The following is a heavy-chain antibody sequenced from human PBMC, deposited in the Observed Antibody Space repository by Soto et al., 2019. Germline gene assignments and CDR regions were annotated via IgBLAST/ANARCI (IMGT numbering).Heavy chain of an antibody. CDR3: ARHFSVDYFDY. CDR2: IYYSGTT. J-gene: IGHJ4*02. Sequence: SETLSLTCAVSGDSINSTDWWNWVRQPPGKGLEWIGSIYYSGTTYYNPSLKSRVTISVDRSKNQFSLKLSSVTAADTAVYYCARHFSVDYFDYWGQGALVTVSS. CDR1: GDSINSTDW. V-gene: IGHV4-39*01.